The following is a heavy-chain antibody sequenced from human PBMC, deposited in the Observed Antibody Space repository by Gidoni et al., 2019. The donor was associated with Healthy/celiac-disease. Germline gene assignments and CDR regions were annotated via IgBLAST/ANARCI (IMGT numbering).Heavy chain of an antibody. J-gene: IGHJ5*02. Sequence: QVQLVESGGGVVQPGRSLRRSCAASGFTFSSYGMHWVRQAPGKGLEWVAVIWYEGSNKYYADSVNGRFTISRDNSKNTLYLQMNSLRAEDTAVYYCARGPHRYQLLTHNWFDPWGQGTLVTVSS. CDR3: ARGPHRYQLLTHNWFDP. D-gene: IGHD2-2*01. V-gene: IGHV3-33*01. CDR1: GFTFSSYG. CDR2: IWYEGSNK.